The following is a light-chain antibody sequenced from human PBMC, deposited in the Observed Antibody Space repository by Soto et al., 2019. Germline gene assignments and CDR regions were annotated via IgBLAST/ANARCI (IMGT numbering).Light chain of an antibody. CDR2: WAS. J-gene: IGKJ1*01. Sequence: DIVMTQSTDSLAVSLGERATITCKSSQNSLYSSNTKNYLAWFQQKPGQPQKLLIYWASTRESGVPDRFSGSGDGTDCTLTISNLQAEDVGVYYCQQDYSTPTWTLGRETKVESK. CDR3: QQDYSTPTWT. V-gene: IGKV4-1*01. CDR1: QNSLYSSNTKNY.